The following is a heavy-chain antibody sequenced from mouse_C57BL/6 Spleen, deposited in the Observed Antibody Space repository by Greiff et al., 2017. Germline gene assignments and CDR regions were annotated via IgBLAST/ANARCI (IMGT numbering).Heavy chain of an antibody. CDR3: SRKHNGSSYNYAMDY. J-gene: IGHJ4*01. V-gene: IGHV5-17*01. Sequence: EVHLVESGGGLVKPGGSLKLSCAASGFTFSDYGMHWVRQAPEKGLEWVAYISSGSSTIYYADTVKGRFPISRDNAKNTLCLQMTSLRSEDTAMYDCSRKHNGSSYNYAMDYWGQGTSVTVSS. CDR1: GFTFSDYG. D-gene: IGHD1-1*01. CDR2: ISSGSSTI.